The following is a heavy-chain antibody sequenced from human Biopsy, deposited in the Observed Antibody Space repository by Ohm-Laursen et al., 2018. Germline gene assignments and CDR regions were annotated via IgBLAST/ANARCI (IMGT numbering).Heavy chain of an antibody. CDR3: ARESALKWYQSLSYFNGMDV. J-gene: IGHJ6*02. V-gene: IGHV3-66*01. D-gene: IGHD2-2*01. CDR2: IYSGGDT. Sequence: SLRLSCAASGFTVYNNYMTWVRQAPGKGLEWVSLIYSGGDTRCADSVKGRFTISRDNAKNSLFLHMNSLRAEDTVVYYCARESALKWYQSLSYFNGMDVWGQGTTVTVSS. CDR1: GFTVYNNY.